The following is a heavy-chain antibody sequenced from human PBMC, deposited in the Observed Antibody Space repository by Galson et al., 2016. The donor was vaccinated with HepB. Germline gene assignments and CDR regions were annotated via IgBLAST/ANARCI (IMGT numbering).Heavy chain of an antibody. CDR3: VRASTWNRDRSGWDQRAEYYFDY. Sequence: SLRLSCAASGFTFSPYSMNWVRQAPGEGLEWVSFISGTGDSIYYADSVKGRFIISRDNAKNSLYLQMNSLRDEDTAKYFCVRASTWNRDRSGWDQRAEYYFDYWGQGTLVTVTS. CDR1: GFTFSPYS. V-gene: IGHV3-48*02. D-gene: IGHD6-19*01. CDR2: ISGTGDSI. J-gene: IGHJ4*02.